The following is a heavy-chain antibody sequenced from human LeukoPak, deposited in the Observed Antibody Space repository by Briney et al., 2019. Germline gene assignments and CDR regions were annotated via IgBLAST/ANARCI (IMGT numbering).Heavy chain of an antibody. V-gene: IGHV3-21*01. CDR2: IRSSSSYI. D-gene: IGHD2-2*01. CDR1: GLTFRSFS. CDR3: ARPYCSSTSCYLDAFDI. Sequence: GRSLGLSCAASGLTFRSFSTHWVSQASGKGLVWVSSIRSSSSYIYYADAVKGRFTISRDDAKNSLYIQMESLQTEDTALYYCARPYCSSTSCYLDAFDIWGQGTMVTVSS. J-gene: IGHJ3*02.